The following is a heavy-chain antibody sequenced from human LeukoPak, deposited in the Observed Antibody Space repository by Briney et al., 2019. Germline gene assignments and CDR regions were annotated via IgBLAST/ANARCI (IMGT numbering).Heavy chain of an antibody. D-gene: IGHD6-19*01. J-gene: IGHJ4*02. CDR2: IYYSGST. V-gene: IGHV4-61*08. Sequence: SQTLSLTCTVSGDSISSGAYYWSWIRQPPGKGLEWIGYIYYSGSTNYNPSLKSRVTISVDTSKNQFSLKLSSVTAADTAVYYCARVRGAVAENDYWGQGTLVTVSS. CDR3: ARVRGAVAENDY. CDR1: GDSISSGAYY.